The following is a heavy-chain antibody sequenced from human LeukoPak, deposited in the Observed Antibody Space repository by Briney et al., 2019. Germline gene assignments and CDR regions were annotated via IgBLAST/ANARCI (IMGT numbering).Heavy chain of an antibody. D-gene: IGHD2-2*01. V-gene: IGHV3-21*01. CDR3: ARALTAASDY. Sequence: GGPLRLSCAASGFTFSSYSINWVRQAPGKGLEWVSSISSSSYIYYADSVKGRFTISRDNTKHSLYLQMNSLRAEDTAVYYCARALTAASDYWGQGTLVTVCS. J-gene: IGHJ4*02. CDR1: GFTFSSYS. CDR2: ISSSSYI.